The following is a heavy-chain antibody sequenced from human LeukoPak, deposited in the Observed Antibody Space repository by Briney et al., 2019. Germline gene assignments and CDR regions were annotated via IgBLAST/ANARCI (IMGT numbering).Heavy chain of an antibody. J-gene: IGHJ4*02. CDR3: AREGIDYYGSGSYFPPRFDY. CDR2: IYYSGST. Sequence: SETLSLTCTVSGGSISSYYWSWIRQPPGKGLEWIGYIYYSGSTNYNPSLKSRVTISVDTSKNQFPLKLSSVTAADTAVYYCAREGIDYYGSGSYFPPRFDYWGQGTLVTVSS. D-gene: IGHD3-10*01. CDR1: GGSISSYY. V-gene: IGHV4-59*01.